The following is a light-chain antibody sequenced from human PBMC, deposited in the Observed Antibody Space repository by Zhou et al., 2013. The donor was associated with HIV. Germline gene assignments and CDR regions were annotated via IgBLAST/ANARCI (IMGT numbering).Light chain of an antibody. CDR1: QGFSSS. CDR2: GAS. CDR3: QQYNSYSS. V-gene: IGKV1-13*02. Sequence: AIQLTQSPSSLSASVGDRVTITCRASQGFSSSLAWYQQKPGKAPDLLIYGASDLKSGVPSRFSGSGSGTEFTLTISSLQPDDFATYFCQQYNSYSSFGQGTKVEIK. J-gene: IGKJ1*01.